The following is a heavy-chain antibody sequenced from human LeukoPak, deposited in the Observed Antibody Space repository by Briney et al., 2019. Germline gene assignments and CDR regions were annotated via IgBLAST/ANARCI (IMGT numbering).Heavy chain of an antibody. CDR2: INHSGRT. J-gene: IGHJ4*02. Sequence: PSETLSLTCAVSGGSLSAYYWSWIRQPPGKGLEWIGEINHSGRTSDNPSLKSRVTISLDTSKNQFSLKLSSVTAADTAVYYCARGPNWTIASRPFDSWGQGTLVIVSS. V-gene: IGHV4-34*01. CDR1: GGSLSAYY. D-gene: IGHD6-6*01. CDR3: ARGPNWTIASRPFDS.